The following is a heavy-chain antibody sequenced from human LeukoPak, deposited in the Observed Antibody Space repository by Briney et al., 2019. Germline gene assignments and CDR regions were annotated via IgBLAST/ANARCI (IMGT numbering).Heavy chain of an antibody. J-gene: IGHJ3*02. D-gene: IGHD3-9*01. V-gene: IGHV4-38-2*02. CDR2: IYHGGST. CDR3: ARVAERTWLPYDAAFDI. CDR1: GYSISGGYY. Sequence: SQTLSLTCTVSGYSISGGYYWGWIRQPPGKGLEWIGTIYHGGSTYYNPSLKSRVTISLDTSKNHFSLNLTSVTAADTAMYYCARVAERTWLPYDAAFDIWGLGTMVTVSS.